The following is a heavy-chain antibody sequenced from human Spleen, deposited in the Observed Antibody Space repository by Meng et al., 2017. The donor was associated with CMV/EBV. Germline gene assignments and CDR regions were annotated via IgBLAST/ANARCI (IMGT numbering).Heavy chain of an antibody. J-gene: IGHJ4*02. CDR2: IIPISGTP. CDR3: ARGGYPGFIPRARYYFDY. V-gene: IGHV1-69*05. Sequence: TFSSYAISWVRQAPGQGLEWMGGIIPISGTPYYAQKLQGRVTITMDESTSTAYMALSSLRSEDTAVYFCARGGYPGFIPRARYYFDYWGQGTLVTVSS. CDR1: TFSSYA. D-gene: IGHD2-21*01.